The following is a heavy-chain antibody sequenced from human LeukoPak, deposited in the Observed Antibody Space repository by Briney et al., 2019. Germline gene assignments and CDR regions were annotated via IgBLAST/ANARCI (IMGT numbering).Heavy chain of an antibody. CDR1: GYTFISYG. J-gene: IGHJ6*03. D-gene: IGHD1-7*01. CDR2: ISAYNGNT. Sequence: ASVKVSCKASGYTFISYGISWVRQAPGQGLEYMGWISAYNGNTNYAQKLQGRVTMTTDTSTSTAYMELRSLRSDDTAVYYCARRGERRKGITGTGKYYYYYYMDVWGKGTTVTVSS. V-gene: IGHV1-18*01. CDR3: ARRGERRKGITGTGKYYYYYYMDV.